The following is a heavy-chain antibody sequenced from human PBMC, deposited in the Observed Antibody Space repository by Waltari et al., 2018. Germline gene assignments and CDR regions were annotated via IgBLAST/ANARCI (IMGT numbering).Heavy chain of an antibody. V-gene: IGHV3-23*01. CDR3: AKEATAVAGRDWYFDL. D-gene: IGHD6-19*01. Sequence: EVQLLESGGGLVQPGGSLRLSCAASGFPFSSYAMSWVRQAPGKGLELVSAISGSGGSTYYADSVKGRFTISRDNSKNTLYLQMNSLRAEDTAVYYCAKEATAVAGRDWYFDLWGRGTLVTVSS. CDR1: GFPFSSYA. J-gene: IGHJ2*01. CDR2: ISGSGGST.